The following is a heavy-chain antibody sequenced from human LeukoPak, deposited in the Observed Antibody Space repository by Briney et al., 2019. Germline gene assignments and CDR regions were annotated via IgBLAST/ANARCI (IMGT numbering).Heavy chain of an antibody. Sequence: ASVKVSCKASGGTFSSYAISWVRQAPGQGLEWIGGIIPIFGTANYAQKFQGRVTITTDESTSTAYMELSSLRYEDTAVYYCARDSGVWGSYRTSAFDIWGQGTMFTVSS. J-gene: IGHJ3*02. V-gene: IGHV1-69*05. CDR1: GGTFSSYA. CDR2: IIPIFGTA. CDR3: ARDSGVWGSYRTSAFDI. D-gene: IGHD3-16*02.